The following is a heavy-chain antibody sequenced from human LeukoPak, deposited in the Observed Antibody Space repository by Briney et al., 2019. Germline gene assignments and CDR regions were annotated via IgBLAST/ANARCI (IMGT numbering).Heavy chain of an antibody. Sequence: ASVKVSCKASGFTFTAYYMHWVRQAPGQRLEWMGWINPNRGGTNYAQKFQGRVTMTRDTSISTAYMELSRLGSDDTAVYYCARYGDREDFDYWGQGTLVTVSS. V-gene: IGHV1-2*02. D-gene: IGHD4-17*01. J-gene: IGHJ4*02. CDR1: GFTFTAYY. CDR2: INPNRGGT. CDR3: ARYGDREDFDY.